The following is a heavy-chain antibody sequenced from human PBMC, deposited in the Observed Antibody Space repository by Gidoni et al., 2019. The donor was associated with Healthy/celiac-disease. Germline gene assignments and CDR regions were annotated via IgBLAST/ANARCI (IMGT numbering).Heavy chain of an antibody. V-gene: IGHV3-73*02. D-gene: IGHD2-2*01. J-gene: IGHJ5*02. CDR3: TRFEVPAARYWFDP. Sequence: EVQLVESGGGLVQPGGSLKLSCEASGCTFSGAAMHWVRQASGKGLEWVGRIRSKANSYATAYAASVKGRFTISRDDSKNTAYLQMNSLKTEDTAVYYCTRFEVPAARYWFDPWGQGTLVTVSS. CDR1: GCTFSGAA. CDR2: IRSKANSYAT.